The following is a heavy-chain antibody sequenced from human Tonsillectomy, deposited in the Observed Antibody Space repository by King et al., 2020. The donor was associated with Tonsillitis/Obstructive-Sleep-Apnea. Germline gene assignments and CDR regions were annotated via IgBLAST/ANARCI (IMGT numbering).Heavy chain of an antibody. J-gene: IGHJ6*02. V-gene: IGHV3-23*04. CDR2: MSGSGGST. Sequence: QLVQSGGGLVQPGGSLRLSCAASGFTFSSYAMSWVRQAPGKGLEWVSAMSGSGGSTYYAASVKGRFTISRDNSKNTLYLQMNSLRAEDTAVYYCVKAWTIIVEYYYYGMDVWGQGTTVTVSS. CDR3: VKAWTIIVEYYYYGMDV. D-gene: IGHD3-3*01. CDR1: GFTFSSYA.